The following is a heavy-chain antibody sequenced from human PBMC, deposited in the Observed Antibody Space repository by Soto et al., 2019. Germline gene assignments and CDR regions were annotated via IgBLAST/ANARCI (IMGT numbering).Heavy chain of an antibody. Sequence: SETLSLTCTVAGGSISSYDWSWIRQPPGKGLEWIGYIYYSGSTNYNPSLKSRVTISVDTAKNQFSLKLSSVTAADTAVYYCARGGSSGWFHAFDIWGQGTMVTVSS. CDR2: IYYSGST. CDR1: GGSISSYD. D-gene: IGHD6-19*01. V-gene: IGHV4-59*01. CDR3: ARGGSSGWFHAFDI. J-gene: IGHJ3*02.